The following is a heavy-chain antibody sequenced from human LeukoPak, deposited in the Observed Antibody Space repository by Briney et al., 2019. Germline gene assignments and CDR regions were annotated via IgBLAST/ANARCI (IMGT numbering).Heavy chain of an antibody. J-gene: IGHJ3*02. D-gene: IGHD2-2*01. CDR1: GGSISTYY. CDR3: ARPSIPSAAASALDI. CDR2: IYYTGST. Sequence: SETLSLTCSVSGGSISTYYWTWIRQPPGKELEWIGYIYYTGSTNYNPSLKSRATMSVDTSKSQLSLKVTSVTAADTAVYYCARPSIPSAAASALDIWGQGTMVTVSS. V-gene: IGHV4-59*08.